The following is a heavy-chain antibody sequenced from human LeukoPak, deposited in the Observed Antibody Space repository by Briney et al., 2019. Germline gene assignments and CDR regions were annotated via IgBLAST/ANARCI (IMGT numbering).Heavy chain of an antibody. CDR1: GFTFSSYG. CDR3: ARAVDYYDSSGRSDAFDI. D-gene: IGHD3-22*01. CDR2: IWYDGSNK. J-gene: IGHJ3*02. V-gene: IGHV3-33*01. Sequence: GGSLRLSCAASGFTFSSYGMHWVRQAPGKGLEWVAVIWYDGSNKYYADSVKGRFTISRDNSKNTLYLQVNSLRAEDTAVYYCARAVDYYDSSGRSDAFDIWGQGTMVTVSS.